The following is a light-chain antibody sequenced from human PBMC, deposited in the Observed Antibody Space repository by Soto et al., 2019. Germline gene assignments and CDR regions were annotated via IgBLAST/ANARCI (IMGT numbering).Light chain of an antibody. CDR2: EVN. CDR3: SLYTTSSTPSDV. CDR1: SFDVDDYNS. V-gene: IGLV2-14*01. J-gene: IGLJ1*01. Sequence: QSALTQPASVSGSPGQSITISCTGTSFDVDDYNSVSWYQQPPGKAPKLIIYEVNNRPSGVSNRFSGSNSDNTASLTISGLQAEDEADYYCSLYTTSSTPSDVFGTGTKVTVL.